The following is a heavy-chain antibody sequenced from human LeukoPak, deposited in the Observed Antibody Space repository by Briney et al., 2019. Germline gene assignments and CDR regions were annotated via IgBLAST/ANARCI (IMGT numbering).Heavy chain of an antibody. D-gene: IGHD6-19*01. CDR2: ISGGGGTT. CDR3: AKADGSAWYRGGY. CDR1: GFTFSSYA. Sequence: PGGSLRLSCTASGFTFSSYAMSWVRQAPGKGLEWVSAISGGGGTTYYADSVKGRFTISRDNSKNTLSLQMYSLRAEDTALYYCAKADGSAWYRGGYWGQGTLVTVSS. V-gene: IGHV3-23*01. J-gene: IGHJ4*02.